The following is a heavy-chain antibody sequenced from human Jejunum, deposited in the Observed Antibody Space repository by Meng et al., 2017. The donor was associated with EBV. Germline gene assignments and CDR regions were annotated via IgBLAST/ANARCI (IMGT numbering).Heavy chain of an antibody. CDR3: ARTIENSYGIGRY. Sequence: DVQLVESGGXLVKPGGALRVCRPASGFTFSSYSMIWVRQAPGKRLEWVSSISSSNSYIYYADSVKGRFTISRDNAKNSLYLQMNSLRAEDTAVYYCARTIENSYGIGRYGGQGTLGTVSS. CDR2: ISSSNSYI. D-gene: IGHD5-18*01. V-gene: IGHV3-21*01. J-gene: IGHJ4*02. CDR1: GFTFSSYS.